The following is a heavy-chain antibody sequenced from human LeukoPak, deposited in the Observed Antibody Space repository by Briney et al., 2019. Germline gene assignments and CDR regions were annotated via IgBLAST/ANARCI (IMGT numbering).Heavy chain of an antibody. D-gene: IGHD5-18*01. Sequence: SETLSLTCTVSGGSISSYYWSWIRQPPGKGLEWIGYIYYSGSTNYNPSLKSRVTISVDTSKNQFSLKLSSVTAADTAVYYCARMTEGGYTYGYFYYYYMDVWGKGTTVTISS. CDR2: IYYSGST. V-gene: IGHV4-59*01. CDR3: ARMTEGGYTYGYFYYYYMDV. J-gene: IGHJ6*03. CDR1: GGSISSYY.